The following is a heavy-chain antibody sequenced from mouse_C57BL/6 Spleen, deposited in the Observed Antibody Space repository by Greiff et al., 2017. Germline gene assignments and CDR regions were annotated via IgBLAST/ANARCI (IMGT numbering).Heavy chain of an antibody. CDR2: ISSGSSTI. Sequence: EVHLVESGGGLVKPGGSLKLSCAASGFTFSDYGMHWVRQAPEKGLEWVAYISSGSSTIYYADTVKGRFTISIDNAKNTLFLQMTSLRSEETAKYYCARDDYAWYFDVWGTGTTVTVSS. CDR3: ARDDYAWYFDV. D-gene: IGHD2-4*01. V-gene: IGHV5-17*01. J-gene: IGHJ1*03. CDR1: GFTFSDYG.